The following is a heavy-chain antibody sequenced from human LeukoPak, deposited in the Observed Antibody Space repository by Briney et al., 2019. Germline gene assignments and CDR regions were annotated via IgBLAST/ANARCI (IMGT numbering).Heavy chain of an antibody. J-gene: IGHJ4*02. V-gene: IGHV3-15*01. Sequence: PGGSLRLSCAASGFTFSNARMSWVRQAPGKGLEWVGRIKSKTDGGATDDAALVKGTFTISRDDSKNTLCLQMNSLKTEDTVVYYYTTGLDIAMDSPIDYWGEGTLVTVSS. CDR2: IKSKTDGGAT. D-gene: IGHD5-18*01. CDR3: TTGLDIAMDSPIDY. CDR1: GFTFSNAR.